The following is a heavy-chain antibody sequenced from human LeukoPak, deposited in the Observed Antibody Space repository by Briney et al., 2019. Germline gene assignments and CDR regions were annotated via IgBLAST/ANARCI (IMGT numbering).Heavy chain of an antibody. CDR3: AKRYCSTINCLLFDL. Sequence: GGSLRLSCAASGFTFSSYAMNWVRQAPGKGLEWVSAISASGGTTYYADSVKGRFTISRDNSKNTLYLQMNSLRAEDTAVYYCAKRYCSTINCLLFDLWGRGTLVTVSS. CDR2: ISASGGTT. D-gene: IGHD2-2*01. CDR1: GFTFSSYA. J-gene: IGHJ2*01. V-gene: IGHV3-23*01.